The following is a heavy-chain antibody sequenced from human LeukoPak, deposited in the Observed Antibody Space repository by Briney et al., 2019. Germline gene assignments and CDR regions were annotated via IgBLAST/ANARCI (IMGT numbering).Heavy chain of an antibody. V-gene: IGHV4-30-4*08. Sequence: PSQTLSLTCTVSGGSISSGDYYWSWIRQPPGKGLEWIGYIYYSGSTYYNPSLKSRVTISVDTSKNQFSLKLSSVTAADTAVYYCARAHYYGSGSYYRLDYWGQGTLVTVSS. CDR2: IYYSGST. CDR1: GGSISSGDYY. D-gene: IGHD3-10*01. CDR3: ARAHYYGSGSYYRLDY. J-gene: IGHJ4*02.